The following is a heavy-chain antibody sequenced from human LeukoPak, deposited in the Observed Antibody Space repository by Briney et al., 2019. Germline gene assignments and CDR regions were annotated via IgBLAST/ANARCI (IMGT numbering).Heavy chain of an antibody. CDR3: ARDPITMNSYYYGMDV. V-gene: IGHV4-34*01. Sequence: PSETLSLTCAVYGGSLSGYYWSWIRQPPGKGLEWIGEINHSGSTNYNPSLKSRVTISVDTSKNQFSLKLSSVTAADTAVYYCARDPITMNSYYYGMDVWGQGTTVTVSS. D-gene: IGHD3-22*01. CDR2: INHSGST. J-gene: IGHJ6*02. CDR1: GGSLSGYY.